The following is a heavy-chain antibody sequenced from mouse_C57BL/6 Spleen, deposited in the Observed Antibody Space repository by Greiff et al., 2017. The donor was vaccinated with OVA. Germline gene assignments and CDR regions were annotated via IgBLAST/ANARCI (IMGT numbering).Heavy chain of an antibody. D-gene: IGHD1-1*01. CDR1: GFTFSSYA. J-gene: IGHJ3*01. CDR2: ISDGGSYT. Sequence: DVQLVESGGGLVKPGGSLKLSCAASGFTFSSYAMSWVRQTPEQRLEWVATISDGGSYTYYPDNVKGRSTISRDNATNTLYLQMSHLMPEDTAMYDGAREGKFITSVGAWLAYWGQGTLVTVSA. V-gene: IGHV5-4*01. CDR3: AREGKFITSVGAWLAY.